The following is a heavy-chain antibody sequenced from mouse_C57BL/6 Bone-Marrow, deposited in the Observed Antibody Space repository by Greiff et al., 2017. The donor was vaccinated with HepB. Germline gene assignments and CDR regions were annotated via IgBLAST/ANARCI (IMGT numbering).Heavy chain of an antibody. J-gene: IGHJ2*01. CDR3: TTYYSNYGGEYYFDY. D-gene: IGHD2-5*01. V-gene: IGHV14-4*01. Sequence: EVQLQQSGAELVRPGASVKLSCTASGFNIKDDYMHWVKQRPEQGLEWIGWIDPENGDTEYASKFQGKATITADTSSNTAYLQLSSLTSEDTAVYYCTTYYSNYGGEYYFDYWGQGTTLTVSS. CDR2: IDPENGDT. CDR1: GFNIKDDY.